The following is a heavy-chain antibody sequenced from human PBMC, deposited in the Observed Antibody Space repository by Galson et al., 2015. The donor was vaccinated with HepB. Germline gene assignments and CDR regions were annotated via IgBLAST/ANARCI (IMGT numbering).Heavy chain of an antibody. CDR2: ISYDGSNK. D-gene: IGHD1-14*01. J-gene: IGHJ4*02. CDR3: VQTVGGYFDY. V-gene: IGHV3-30-3*01. Sequence: SLRLSCAASGFTFSSYAMHWVRQAPGKGLEWVAVISYDGSNKYYADSVKGRFTISRDNSKNTLYLQMNSLRAEDTAVYYCVQTVGGYFDYWGQGTLVIVSS. CDR1: GFTFSSYA.